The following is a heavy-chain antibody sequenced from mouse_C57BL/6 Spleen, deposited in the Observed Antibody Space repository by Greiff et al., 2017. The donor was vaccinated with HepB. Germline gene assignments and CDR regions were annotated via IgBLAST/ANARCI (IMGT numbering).Heavy chain of an antibody. J-gene: IGHJ1*03. CDR1: GFTFSSYG. CDR3: ARHQARAGWYFDV. CDR2: ISSGGSYT. Sequence: EVNVVESGGDLVKPGGSLKLSCAASGFTFSSYGMSWVRQTPDKRLEWVATISSGGSYTYYPDSVKGRFTISRDNAKNTLYLQMSSLKSEDTAMYYCARHQARAGWYFDVWGTGTTVTVSS. V-gene: IGHV5-6*01. D-gene: IGHD3-3*01.